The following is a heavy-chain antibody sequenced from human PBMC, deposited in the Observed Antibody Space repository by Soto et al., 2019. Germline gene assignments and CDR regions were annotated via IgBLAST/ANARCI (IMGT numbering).Heavy chain of an antibody. CDR3: ARVPGVVVSADDAFDI. J-gene: IGHJ3*02. CDR1: GGSVSSSNW. V-gene: IGHV4-4*02. D-gene: IGHD2-21*02. Sequence: QVQLQESGPGLVKPSGTLSLTCAVSGGSVSSSNWWSWVRQSPGKGLEWMGESYHSGSAHYNPSLQSQATISLDKSKYQFSLRLTSVTAADTAVYYCARVPGVVVSADDAFDIWGPGTRVIVSS. CDR2: SYHSGSA.